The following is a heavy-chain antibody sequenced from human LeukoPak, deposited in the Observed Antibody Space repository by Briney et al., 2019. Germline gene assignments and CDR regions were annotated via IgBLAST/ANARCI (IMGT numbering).Heavy chain of an antibody. V-gene: IGHV3-23*01. Sequence: GGSLRLSCAASGFTFSSYWMSWVRQAPGKGLEWVSSISGRGGNTYYADSVKGRFTISRDNSKNTLYLQMNSLRAEDTAVYYCLYSSGYYDGWGQGTLVTVSS. CDR2: ISGRGGNT. CDR3: LYSSGYYDG. J-gene: IGHJ4*02. D-gene: IGHD3-22*01. CDR1: GFTFSSYW.